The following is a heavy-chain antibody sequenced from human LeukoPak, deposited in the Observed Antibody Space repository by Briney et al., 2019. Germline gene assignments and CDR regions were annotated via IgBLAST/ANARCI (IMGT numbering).Heavy chain of an antibody. V-gene: IGHV4-39*07. D-gene: IGHD3-16*01. J-gene: IGHJ4*02. CDR1: GDSISSINYY. CDR2: IYYSGST. Sequence: PSETLSLTCTVSGDSISSINYYWGWIRQPPGKGLEWIGNIYYSGSTYYNPSLKSRVTISVDTSKNQFSLKLSSVTAADTAVYYCAREFTFGGVIGYWGQGTLVTVSS. CDR3: AREFTFGGVIGY.